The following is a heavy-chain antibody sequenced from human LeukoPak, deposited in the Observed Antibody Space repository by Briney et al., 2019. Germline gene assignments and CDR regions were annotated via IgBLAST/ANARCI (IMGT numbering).Heavy chain of an antibody. V-gene: IGHV3-23*01. CDR3: ATDPQEADY. CDR1: GFTFSSYA. J-gene: IGHJ4*02. CDR2: IVGSGGRT. Sequence: PGGSLRLSCAASGFTFSSYAMSWVRQVPGKGLEWVSAIVGSGGRTYYADSVKGRFTISRDNSKNTLYLQMNSLRTEDTALYYCATDPQEADYWGQGTLVTVSS.